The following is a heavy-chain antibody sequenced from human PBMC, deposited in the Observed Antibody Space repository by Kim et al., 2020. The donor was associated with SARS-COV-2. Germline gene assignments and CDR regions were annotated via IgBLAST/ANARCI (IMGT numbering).Heavy chain of an antibody. J-gene: IGHJ3*02. V-gene: IGHV3-33*05. CDR1: GFTFSSYG. Sequence: GGSLRLSCAASGFTFSSYGMHWVRQAPGKGLEWVAVISYDGSNKYYADSVKGRFTISRDNSKNTLYLQMNSLRAEDTAVYYCARVLRESGEPSAFDIWGQGTMVTVSS. D-gene: IGHD3-10*01. CDR2: ISYDGSNK. CDR3: ARVLRESGEPSAFDI.